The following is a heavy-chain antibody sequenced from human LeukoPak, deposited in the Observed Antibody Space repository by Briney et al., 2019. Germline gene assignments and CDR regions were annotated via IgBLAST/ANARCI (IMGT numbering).Heavy chain of an antibody. V-gene: IGHV3-11*04. D-gene: IGHD4-17*01. Sequence: GGSLRLSCVTSGFRFSDYYMMWIRQAPGKGPEWVAHINSSAATTLYADSVNGRFTVSRDNAKNSLYLERTSLRAEDTAVYYCARDRGSTVTTVGYWGQGTLVTVSS. CDR3: ARDRGSTVTTVGY. CDR1: GFRFSDYY. J-gene: IGHJ4*02. CDR2: INSSAATT.